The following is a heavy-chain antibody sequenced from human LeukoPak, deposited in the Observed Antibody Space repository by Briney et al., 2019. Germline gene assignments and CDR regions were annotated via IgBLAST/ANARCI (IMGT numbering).Heavy chain of an antibody. CDR2: INHSGST. CDR3: ARGRVVVQRPWFDP. V-gene: IGHV4-39*07. Sequence: SETLSLTCTVSGGSISSGDYYWSWIRQPPGKGLEWIGEINHSGSTNYNPSLKSRVTISVDTSKNQFSLKLSSVTAADTAVYYCARGRVVVQRPWFDPWGQGTLVTVSS. D-gene: IGHD3-22*01. CDR1: GGSISSGDYY. J-gene: IGHJ5*02.